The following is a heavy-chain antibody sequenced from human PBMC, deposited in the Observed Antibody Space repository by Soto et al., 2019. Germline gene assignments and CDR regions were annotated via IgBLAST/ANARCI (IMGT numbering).Heavy chain of an antibody. Sequence: EVQLVESGGGLVQPGGSLRLSCAASGFTFSNYDMHWVRQTTGKGLEWVSGIGTVGDTYYSGSGKGRFSISRENAKNSFYLQMNSLRAEDTAVYYCASGGLYICGQGTLVTVSS. CDR1: GFTFSNYD. J-gene: IGHJ4*02. D-gene: IGHD3-16*01. V-gene: IGHV3-13*01. CDR3: ASGGLYI. CDR2: IGTVGDT.